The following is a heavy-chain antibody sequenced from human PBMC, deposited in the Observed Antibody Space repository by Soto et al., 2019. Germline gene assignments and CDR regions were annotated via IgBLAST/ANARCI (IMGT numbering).Heavy chain of an antibody. CDR3: ARVGEGYNHGTPLFDY. D-gene: IGHD1-20*01. Sequence: SETLSLTCAVYGGSFSGYYWSWIRQPPGKGLEWIGEINHSGSTNYNPSLKSRVTISVDTSKNQFSLKLSSVTAADTAVYYCARVGEGYNHGTPLFDYWGQGTLVTVSS. CDR1: GGSFSGYY. V-gene: IGHV4-34*01. CDR2: INHSGST. J-gene: IGHJ4*02.